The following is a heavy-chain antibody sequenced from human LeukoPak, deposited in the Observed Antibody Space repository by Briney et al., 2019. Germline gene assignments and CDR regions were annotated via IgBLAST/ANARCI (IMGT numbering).Heavy chain of an antibody. D-gene: IGHD1-26*01. CDR1: GGSISSYY. J-gene: IGHJ3*02. V-gene: IGHV4-4*07. CDR3: ARVGSYLVYYDAFDI. CDR2: IYTSGST. Sequence: SETLSLTCTVSGGSISSYYWSWIRQPAGKGLEWIGRIYTSGSTNYNPSLKSRVTISVDTSKNQFSLKLSSVTAADTAVYYCARVGSYLVYYDAFDIWGQGTMVTVSS.